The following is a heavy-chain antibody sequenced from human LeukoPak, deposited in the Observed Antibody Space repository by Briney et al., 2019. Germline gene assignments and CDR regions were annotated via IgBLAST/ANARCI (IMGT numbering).Heavy chain of an antibody. Sequence: ASVKVSCKASGYTFTGYYMHWVRQAPGQGLEWMGWINPNSGGTNYAQKFQGRVTMTRDTSISTAYMELSRLRSDDTAVYYCAREISDYVVVPAAGGFDIWGQGTMVTVSS. V-gene: IGHV1-2*02. J-gene: IGHJ3*02. D-gene: IGHD2-2*01. CDR3: AREISDYVVVPAAGGFDI. CDR1: GYTFTGYY. CDR2: INPNSGGT.